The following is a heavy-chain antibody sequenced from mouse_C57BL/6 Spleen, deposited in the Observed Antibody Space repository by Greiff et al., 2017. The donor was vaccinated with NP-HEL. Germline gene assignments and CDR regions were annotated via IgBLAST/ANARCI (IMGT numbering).Heavy chain of an antibody. CDR3: ARRRGIGGFDY. CDR1: GYTFTDYY. CDR2: INPSNGGT. V-gene: IGHV1-19*01. D-gene: IGHD2-14*01. Sequence: EVQLQQSGPVLVKPGASVKMSCKASGYTFTDYYMNWVKQSHGKSLEWIGVINPSNGGTSYNQKFKGKATLTVDKSSSTAYMELNSLTSEDSADYDSARRRGIGGFDYWGQGTTLTVSS. J-gene: IGHJ2*01.